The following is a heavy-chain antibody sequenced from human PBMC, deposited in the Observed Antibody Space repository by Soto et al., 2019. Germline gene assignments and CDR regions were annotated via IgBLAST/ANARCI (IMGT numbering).Heavy chain of an antibody. D-gene: IGHD6-6*01. J-gene: IGHJ2*01. CDR1: GGTFSSYT. V-gene: IGHV1-69*02. CDR2: IIPILGIA. CDR3: ARGFHISSSSNWYFDL. Sequence: QVQLVQSGAEVKKPGSSVKVSCKASGGTFSSYTISWVRQAPGQGLEWMGRIIPILGIANYAQKFQGRVTITADKSTSTAYMELSSLRSEDTAVYYCARGFHISSSSNWYFDLWGRGTLVTVSS.